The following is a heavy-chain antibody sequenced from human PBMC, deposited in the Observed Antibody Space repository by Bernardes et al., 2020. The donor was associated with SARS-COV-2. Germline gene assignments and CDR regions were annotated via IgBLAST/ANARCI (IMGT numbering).Heavy chain of an antibody. CDR2: ITTDGSGT. D-gene: IGHD1-26*01. CDR3: VRDWHSVGDY. J-gene: IGHJ4*02. Sequence: GGSLRLSFAASGFTFSTYWMHWVLQAPGKGLLWVSRITTDGSGTDYAESVKGRFTISRDNVKNTLFLQMNSLRGEDTAVYYCVRDWHSVGDYWGQGTLVTVSS. CDR1: GFTFSTYW. V-gene: IGHV3-74*01.